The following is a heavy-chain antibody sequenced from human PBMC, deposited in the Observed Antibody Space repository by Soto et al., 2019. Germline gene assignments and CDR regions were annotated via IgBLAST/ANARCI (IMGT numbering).Heavy chain of an antibody. CDR2: ISDDGDKR. CDR1: GFTFSNHG. D-gene: IGHD1-26*01. Sequence: GGSLRLSCVVFGFTFSNHGMHWVRQPPGKGLEWVALISDDGDKRYYADSVRGRLIISRDHSKDTPYLQMNSLGPDDTAVYFCAKARVRIVGANSFDYWGQGTPVTVSS. J-gene: IGHJ4*02. V-gene: IGHV3-30*18. CDR3: AKARVRIVGANSFDY.